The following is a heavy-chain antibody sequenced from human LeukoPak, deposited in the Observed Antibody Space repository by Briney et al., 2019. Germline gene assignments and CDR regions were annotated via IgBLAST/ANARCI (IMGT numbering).Heavy chain of an antibody. Sequence: GGSLRLSCAASGFTFDDYAMHWVRQAPGKGLEWVSGISWNSGSIGYADSVKGRFTISRDNAKNSVYLEMNSLRADDTAVYYCARSTKAPGDYWGQGTLVTVSS. J-gene: IGHJ4*02. CDR1: GFTFDDYA. CDR3: ARSTKAPGDY. CDR2: ISWNSGSI. D-gene: IGHD5-24*01. V-gene: IGHV3-9*01.